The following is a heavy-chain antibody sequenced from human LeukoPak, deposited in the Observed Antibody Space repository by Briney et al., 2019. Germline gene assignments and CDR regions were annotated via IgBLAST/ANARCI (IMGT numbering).Heavy chain of an antibody. J-gene: IGHJ6*03. Sequence: PGGSLRLSCAASRFTFSTYAMSWVRQAPGKGLEWVSGISGSGDNTNYADSVKGRFTISRDNSKNTLSLQMSSLRVEDTAVYYCARDRSCTGGSCYMDVWGRGTTVTVSS. V-gene: IGHV3-23*01. CDR3: ARDRSCTGGSCYMDV. D-gene: IGHD2-15*01. CDR1: RFTFSTYA. CDR2: ISGSGDNT.